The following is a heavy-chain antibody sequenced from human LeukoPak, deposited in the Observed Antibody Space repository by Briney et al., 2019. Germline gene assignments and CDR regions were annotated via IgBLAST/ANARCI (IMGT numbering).Heavy chain of an antibody. CDR2: INHSGST. J-gene: IGHJ4*02. CDR3: ARLPYDFWSGYSTHFDY. V-gene: IGHV4-34*01. Sequence: SETLSLTCAVYGGSFSGYYWSWIRQPPGKGLEWIGEINHSGSTNYNPSLKSRVTISVDTSKNQFSLKLSSVTAADTAVYYCARLPYDFWSGYSTHFDYWGQGTLVTVSS. CDR1: GGSFSGYY. D-gene: IGHD3-3*01.